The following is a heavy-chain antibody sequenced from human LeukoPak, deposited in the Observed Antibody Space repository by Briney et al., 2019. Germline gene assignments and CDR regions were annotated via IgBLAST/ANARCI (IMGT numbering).Heavy chain of an antibody. Sequence: SETLSLTCTVSGGSISSSSYYWGWIRQPPGKGLEWIGSIYYSGSTYYNPSLKSRVTISVDTSKNQFSLKLSSVTAADTAVYYCARSVVTLGAFDYWGQGTLVTVSS. CDR2: IYYSGST. CDR1: GGSISSSSYY. V-gene: IGHV4-39*01. D-gene: IGHD4-23*01. CDR3: ARSVVTLGAFDY. J-gene: IGHJ4*02.